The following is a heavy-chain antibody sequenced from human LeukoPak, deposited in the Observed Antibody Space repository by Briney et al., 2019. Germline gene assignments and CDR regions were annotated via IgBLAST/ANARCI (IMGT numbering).Heavy chain of an antibody. CDR1: GGSISSYY. Sequence: SETLSLTCTVSGGSISSYYWGWIRQPPGKGLEWIGSIYYSGSTYYNPSLKSRVTISVDTSKNQFSLKLGAVTAADTAVYYCAGRPRESGTDDGPSGLDYWGQGTLVTVSP. CDR3: AGRPRESGTDDGPSGLDY. V-gene: IGHV4-39*01. D-gene: IGHD1-26*01. CDR2: IYYSGST. J-gene: IGHJ4*02.